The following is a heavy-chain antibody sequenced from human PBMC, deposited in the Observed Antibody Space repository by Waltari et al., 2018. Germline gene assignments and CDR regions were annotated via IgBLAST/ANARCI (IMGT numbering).Heavy chain of an antibody. V-gene: IGHV4-34*01. D-gene: IGHD3-3*01. CDR2: INHSGST. Sequence: QVQLQQWGAGLLKPSETLSLTCAVYGGSFSGYYWSWIRQPPGKGLEWIGEINHSGSTNYNPSLRGRVTISVDTSKNQFSLKLSSVTAADTAVYYCARGTLGYYDFWSGHFDYWGQGTLVTVSS. J-gene: IGHJ4*02. CDR3: ARGTLGYYDFWSGHFDY. CDR1: GGSFSGYY.